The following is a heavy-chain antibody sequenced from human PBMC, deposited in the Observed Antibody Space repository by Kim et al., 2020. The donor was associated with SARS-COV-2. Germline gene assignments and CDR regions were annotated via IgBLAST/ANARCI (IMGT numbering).Heavy chain of an antibody. CDR3: ARSKSPLPFDY. CDR2: MNPNSGGT. V-gene: IGHV1-2*06. J-gene: IGHJ4*02. Sequence: ASVKVSCRASGYTFSGYYIHWARQAPGQRLEWMGRMNPNSGGTNYAQKFQCRVTMTRDTSINTAYMELSSLRSDDTAVYYCARSKSPLPFDYWGQGTLVTVSS. CDR1: GYTFSGYY.